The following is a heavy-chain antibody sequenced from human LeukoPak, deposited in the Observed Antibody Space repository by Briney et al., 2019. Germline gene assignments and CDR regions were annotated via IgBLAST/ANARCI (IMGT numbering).Heavy chain of an antibody. CDR2: ISAYNGNT. V-gene: IGHV1-18*04. J-gene: IGHJ6*02. D-gene: IGHD1-14*01. Sequence: ASVKVSCKASGYTFTSYGISWVRQAPGQGLERMGWISAYNGNTNYAQKLQGRVTMTTDTSTSTAYMELKSLTSDDTAVYFCARGPHHFYGMDVWGQGTTVTVSS. CDR3: ARGPHHFYGMDV. CDR1: GYTFTSYG.